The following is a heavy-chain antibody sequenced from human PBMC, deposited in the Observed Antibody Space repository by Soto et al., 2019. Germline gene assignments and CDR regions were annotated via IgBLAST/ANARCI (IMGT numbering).Heavy chain of an antibody. J-gene: IGHJ4*02. D-gene: IGHD3-22*01. Sequence: GGSLRLSCAASGFTFSSYAMIWVRRAAFKWLEWVSAISGSGGSTYYADSVKGRFTISRDNSKNTLYLQMNSLRAEDTAVYYCAKDFNYYDSSGYITLDYWGQGTLVTVSS. CDR3: AKDFNYYDSSGYITLDY. CDR1: GFTFSSYA. V-gene: IGHV3-23*01. CDR2: ISGSGGST.